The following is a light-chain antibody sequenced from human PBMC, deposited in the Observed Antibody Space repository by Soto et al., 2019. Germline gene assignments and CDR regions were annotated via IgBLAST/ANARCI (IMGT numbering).Light chain of an antibody. J-gene: IGLJ2*01. CDR1: SRSIASNY. Sequence: NFMLTQPHSMSESPGKTVTISCTRSSRSIASNYVQWYQQRPGSAPTTVIYEDKQRPSGVPDRFSGSIDSSSNSASLTISGLKTEDEADYYCQSFDSSNPVVFGGGTKLTVL. V-gene: IGLV6-57*04. CDR3: QSFDSSNPVV. CDR2: EDK.